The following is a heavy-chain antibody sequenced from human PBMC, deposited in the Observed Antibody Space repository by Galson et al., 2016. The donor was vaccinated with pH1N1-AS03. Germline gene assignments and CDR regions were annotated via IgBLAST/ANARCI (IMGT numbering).Heavy chain of an antibody. CDR2: IYWDDVK. V-gene: IGHV2-5*02. Sequence: PALVKPTQTLTLTCTFSGFSLTSSGVGVGWIRQPPGKAPEWLALIYWDDVKVYSPSLKSRLTITKDTSKNQVVLTMTNMDPVDTATYYCARHIGTAAGFFYYGMDVWGQGTTVTVSS. D-gene: IGHD1-14*01. CDR3: ARHIGTAAGFFYYGMDV. J-gene: IGHJ6*02. CDR1: GFSLTSSGVG.